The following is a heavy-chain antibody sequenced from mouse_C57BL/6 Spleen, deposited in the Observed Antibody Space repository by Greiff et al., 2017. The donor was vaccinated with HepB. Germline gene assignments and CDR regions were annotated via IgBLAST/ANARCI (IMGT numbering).Heavy chain of an antibody. D-gene: IGHD2-3*01. Sequence: VQLKESGPELVKPGASVKIPCKASGYTFTDYNMDWVKQSHGKSLEWIGDINPNNGGTIYNQKFKGKATLTVDKSSSTAYMELRSLTSEDTAVYYCARAGYYERFAYWGQGTLVTVSA. J-gene: IGHJ3*01. CDR2: INPNNGGT. CDR1: GYTFTDYN. V-gene: IGHV1-18*01. CDR3: ARAGYYERFAY.